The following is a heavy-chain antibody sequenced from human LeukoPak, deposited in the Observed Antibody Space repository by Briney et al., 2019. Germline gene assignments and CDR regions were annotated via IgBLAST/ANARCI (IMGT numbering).Heavy chain of an antibody. CDR2: IYYSGST. CDR1: GGSISSYY. Sequence: PSETLSLTCTVSGGSISSYYWSWIRQPPGKGLEWIGYIYYSGSTNYNPSLKSRVTISVDTSKNQFSLKLSSVTAADTAVYYCARDVHDYMDVWGKGTTVTVSS. V-gene: IGHV4-59*01. J-gene: IGHJ6*03. CDR3: ARDVHDYMDV.